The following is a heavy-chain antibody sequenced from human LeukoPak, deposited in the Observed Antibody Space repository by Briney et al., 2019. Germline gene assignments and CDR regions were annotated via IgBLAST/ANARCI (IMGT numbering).Heavy chain of an antibody. CDR3: ARRGGNGYYHGSGSYYFDY. Sequence: PSETLSLTCTVSGGSISSSSYYWGWIRQPPGKGLEWIGSIYYSGSTYYNPSLKSRVTISVDTSKNQFSLKLSSVTAADTAVYYCARRGGNGYYHGSGSYYFDYWGQGTLVTVSS. D-gene: IGHD3-10*01. V-gene: IGHV4-39*01. CDR2: IYYSGST. J-gene: IGHJ4*02. CDR1: GGSISSSSYY.